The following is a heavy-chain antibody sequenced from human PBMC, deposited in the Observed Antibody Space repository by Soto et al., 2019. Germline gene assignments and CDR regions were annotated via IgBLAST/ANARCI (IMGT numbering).Heavy chain of an antibody. Sequence: PGGSLRLSCAASGFTFTSSTMKWVRQAPGKGLEWVSSISSGSSDKYYADSVRGRFTISRDAAQNSVYLQMKGLRAEDSAVYYCVRLDCSGNSCYFYGLDVWGQGTTVTVSS. CDR2: ISSGSSDK. CDR1: GFTFTSST. CDR3: VRLDCSGNSCYFYGLDV. V-gene: IGHV3-21*06. J-gene: IGHJ6*02. D-gene: IGHD2-2*01.